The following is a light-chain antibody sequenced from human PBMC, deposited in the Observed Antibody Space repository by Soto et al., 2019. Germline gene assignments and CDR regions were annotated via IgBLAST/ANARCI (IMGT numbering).Light chain of an antibody. Sequence: DIQMTQSPSTLSASVGDRVTITCRASQRIGSWLAWYQQKPGKAPTLLIFKASNLKSGVPSRFSGSGSGTEFTLTISGLQPVDFATYYCQQYNPYSAWTFGQGTKVEIK. CDR3: QQYNPYSAWT. CDR1: QRIGSW. V-gene: IGKV1-5*03. CDR2: KAS. J-gene: IGKJ1*01.